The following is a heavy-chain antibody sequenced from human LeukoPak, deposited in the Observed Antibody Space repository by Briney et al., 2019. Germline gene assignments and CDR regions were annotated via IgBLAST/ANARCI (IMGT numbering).Heavy chain of an antibody. V-gene: IGHV4-61*01. CDR2: IYHSGNT. Sequence: SETLSLTCTVSGGSVSSGSSLWSWIRQPPGKGLEWIGYIYHSGNTNYNPSLKSRVTISVDTSKSQLSLKLNSVTAADTAVYYCARDRNYYDSSGYYFANWGQGNLVTVSS. CDR1: GGSVSSGSSL. D-gene: IGHD3-22*01. CDR3: ARDRNYYDSSGYYFAN. J-gene: IGHJ4*02.